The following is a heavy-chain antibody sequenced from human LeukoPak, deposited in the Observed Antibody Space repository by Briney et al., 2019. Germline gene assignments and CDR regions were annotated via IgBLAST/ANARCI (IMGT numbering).Heavy chain of an antibody. CDR2: ISSNGGST. V-gene: IGHV3-64D*06. D-gene: IGHD3-3*01. CDR1: GFTFSSYA. J-gene: IGHJ4*02. Sequence: GGSLRLSCSASGFTFSSYAMHWVRQAPGKGLEYVSAISSNGGSTYYADSVKGRFTISRDNSKNTLYLQMSSLRAEDTAVYYCAELGGYDFWSGYPYNYWGQGTLVTVSS. CDR3: AELGGYDFWSGYPYNY.